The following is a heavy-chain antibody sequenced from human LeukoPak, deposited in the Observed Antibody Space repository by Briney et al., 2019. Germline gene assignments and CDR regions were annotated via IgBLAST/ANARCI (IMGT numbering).Heavy chain of an antibody. CDR3: ARGGSSIDY. Sequence: SETLSLTCIVSGGSISSYYWSWSRQPAGKGLEWIGRIYTTGNTNYNPSLKSRVTMSIDTSKKQFSLKLSSVTAADTAVYYCARGGSSIDYWGQGTLVTVSS. CDR1: GGSISSYY. D-gene: IGHD2-15*01. J-gene: IGHJ4*02. CDR2: IYTTGNT. V-gene: IGHV4-4*07.